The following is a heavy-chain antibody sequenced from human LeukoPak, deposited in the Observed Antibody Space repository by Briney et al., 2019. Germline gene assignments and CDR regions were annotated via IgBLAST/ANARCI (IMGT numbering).Heavy chain of an antibody. D-gene: IGHD6-19*01. V-gene: IGHV4-38-2*02. Sequence: SETLSLTCTVSGYSISNGYYWDWTRQPPGRGLEWIENIYRSGSTSYNPSLKSRVTISVDTSRNQFSLKVNSVTAADTAVYYCSRRHSSGWFYSWGQGTLVTVSS. J-gene: IGHJ5*01. CDR3: SRRHSSGWFYS. CDR1: GYSISNGYY. CDR2: IYRSGST.